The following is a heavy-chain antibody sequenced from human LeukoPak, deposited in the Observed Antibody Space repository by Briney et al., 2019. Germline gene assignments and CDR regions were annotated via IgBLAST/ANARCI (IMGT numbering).Heavy chain of an antibody. CDR3: ARDNRRYDSSGYYYGDGAFDI. V-gene: IGHV3-13*01. D-gene: IGHD3-22*01. J-gene: IGHJ3*02. Sequence: GGSLRLSCAASGFTFSSYDMHWVRQATGKGLEWVSAIGTAGDTYYPGSVKGRFTISRENAKNSLCLQMNSLRAGDTAVYYCARDNRRYDSSGYYYGDGAFDIWGQGTMVTVSS. CDR1: GFTFSSYD. CDR2: IGTAGDT.